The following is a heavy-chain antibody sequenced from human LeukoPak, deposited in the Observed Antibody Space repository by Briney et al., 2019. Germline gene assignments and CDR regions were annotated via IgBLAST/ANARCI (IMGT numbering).Heavy chain of an antibody. D-gene: IGHD2-15*01. CDR3: AKASSRILLRPANDY. CDR2: ISWNSGSI. V-gene: IGHV3-9*01. CDR1: GFTFDDYA. J-gene: IGHJ4*02. Sequence: SLRLSCAASGFTFDDYAMHWVRQGPGKGLEWVSGISWNSGSIGYADSVKGRFTISRDNAKNSLYLQMNSLRGEDTALYFCAKASSRILLRPANDYWGQGTWVTVSS.